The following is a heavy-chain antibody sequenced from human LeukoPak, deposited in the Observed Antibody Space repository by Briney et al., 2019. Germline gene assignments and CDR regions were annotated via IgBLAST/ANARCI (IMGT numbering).Heavy chain of an antibody. D-gene: IGHD3-22*01. CDR3: ARPHYYDSSGDPYYFDY. J-gene: IGHJ4*02. CDR1: GFTFSSYA. CDR2: ISSNGGST. V-gene: IGHV3-64*01. Sequence: GGSLRLSCAASGFTFSSYAMHWVRQAPGKELEYVSAISSNGGSTYYANSVKGRFTISRDSSKNTLYLQMGSLRAEDMAVYYCARPHYYDSSGDPYYFDYWGQGTLVTVSS.